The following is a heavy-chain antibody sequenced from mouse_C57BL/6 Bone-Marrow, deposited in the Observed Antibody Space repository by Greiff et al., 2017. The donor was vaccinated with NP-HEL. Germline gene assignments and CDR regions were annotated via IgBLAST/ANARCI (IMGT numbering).Heavy chain of an antibody. CDR1: GFTFSSYA. J-gene: IGHJ4*01. CDR2: ISSGGDYI. CDR3: TRAFSSIVTTSSAMDY. Sequence: EVKVEESGEGLVKPGGSLKLSCAASGFTFSSYAMSWVRQTPEKRLEWVAYISSGGDYIYYADTVKGRFTISRDNARNTLYLQMSSLKSEDTAMYYCTRAFSSIVTTSSAMDYWGQGTSVTVSS. D-gene: IGHD2-5*01. V-gene: IGHV5-9-1*02.